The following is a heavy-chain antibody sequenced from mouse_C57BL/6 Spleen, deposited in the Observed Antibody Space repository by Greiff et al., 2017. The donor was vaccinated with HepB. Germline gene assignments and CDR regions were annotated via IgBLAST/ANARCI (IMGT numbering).Heavy chain of an antibody. CDR3: GNDYGGSYFDY. D-gene: IGHD2-4*01. CDR2: IYPVSGET. Sequence: QVHVKQSGAELASPGASVTLSCKASGYTFTDHIMNWVQKRPGHGLEWIGRIYPVSGETNYNPKFMGKATFAVDRSSSTVYMVLNSLTSDDPAVYYCGNDYGGSYFDYWGKGTTLTVSS. J-gene: IGHJ2*01. V-gene: IGHV1-11*01. CDR1: GYTFTDHI.